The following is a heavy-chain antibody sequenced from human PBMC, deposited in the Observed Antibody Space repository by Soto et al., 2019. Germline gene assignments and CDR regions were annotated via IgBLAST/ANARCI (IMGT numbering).Heavy chain of an antibody. CDR2: INSDGSST. J-gene: IGHJ4*02. CDR3: AKDSSGWYDPYYFDY. V-gene: IGHV3-74*01. D-gene: IGHD6-19*01. Sequence: GGSLRLSCAASGFTFNSYWMHWVRQAPGKGLVWVSRINSDGSSTSYADSVKGRFTISRDNSKSTLYLQMNSLRAEDTAVYYCAKDSSGWYDPYYFDYWGQGTLVTVS. CDR1: GFTFNSYW.